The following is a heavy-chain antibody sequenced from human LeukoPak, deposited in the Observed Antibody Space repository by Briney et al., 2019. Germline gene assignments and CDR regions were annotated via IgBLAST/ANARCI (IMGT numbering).Heavy chain of an antibody. CDR3: ARDLIAAAGTAGFDY. Sequence: PSETLSLTCTVSGGSISSHYWSWIRQPPGKGLEWIGYIYYSGSTNYNPSLKSRVTISVDTSKNQFSLKLSSVTAADTAVYYCARDLIAAAGTAGFDYWGQGTLVTVSS. J-gene: IGHJ4*02. V-gene: IGHV4-59*11. CDR2: IYYSGST. CDR1: GGSISSHY. D-gene: IGHD6-13*01.